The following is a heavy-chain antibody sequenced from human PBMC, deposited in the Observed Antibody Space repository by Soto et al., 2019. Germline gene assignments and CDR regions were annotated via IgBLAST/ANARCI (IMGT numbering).Heavy chain of an antibody. V-gene: IGHV3-23*01. J-gene: IGHJ4*02. Sequence: GGSLRLSCAASGFTFSSYAMSWVRQAPGKGLEWVSAISGSGGSTYYADSVKGRFTISRDNSKNTLYLQMNSLRAEDTAVYYCAKDSLHILTGYYLTGYYFAYWGQGTLVTVSS. CDR1: GFTFSSYA. D-gene: IGHD3-9*01. CDR3: AKDSLHILTGYYLTGYYFAY. CDR2: ISGSGGST.